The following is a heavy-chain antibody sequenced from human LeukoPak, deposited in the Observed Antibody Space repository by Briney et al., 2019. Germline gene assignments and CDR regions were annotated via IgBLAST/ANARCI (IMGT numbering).Heavy chain of an antibody. V-gene: IGHV3-21*01. J-gene: IGHJ4*02. CDR3: ARATYSSGWYIDY. Sequence: GGSLRLSCAASGFTFSSYSMNWVRQAPGKGLEWVSSISSSSTYIYYADLVKGRFTISRDNAKKSLYLQMNSLRAEDTAVYYCARATYSSGWYIDYWGQGTLVTVSS. D-gene: IGHD6-19*01. CDR1: GFTFSSYS. CDR2: ISSSSTYI.